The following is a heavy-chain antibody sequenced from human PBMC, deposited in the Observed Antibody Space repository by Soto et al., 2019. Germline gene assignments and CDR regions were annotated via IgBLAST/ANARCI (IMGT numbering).Heavy chain of an antibody. CDR3: ARVRADIVVVPAAMPSPRYGMDV. CDR1: GFTFSSYA. D-gene: IGHD2-2*01. CDR2: ISGSGGST. J-gene: IGHJ6*02. V-gene: IGHV3-23*01. Sequence: PGGSLRLSCAASGFTFSSYAMSWVRQAPGKGLEWVSAISGSGGSTYYADTVKGRFTISRDNSKNTLYLQMNSLRAEDTAVYYCARVRADIVVVPAAMPSPRYGMDVWGQGTTVTVSS.